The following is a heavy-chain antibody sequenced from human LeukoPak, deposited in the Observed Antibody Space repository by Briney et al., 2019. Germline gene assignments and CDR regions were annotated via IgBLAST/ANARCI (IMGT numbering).Heavy chain of an antibody. CDR2: ISLSGHT. V-gene: IGHV4-4*02. J-gene: IGHJ4*02. D-gene: IGHD1-26*01. CDR1: GGSISRTNW. Sequence: SGTLSLTCDVSGGSISRTNWWSWVRQSPGQGLEWIGEISLSGHTNYNPSLQSRVTMSLDESKNQVSLDLASVTYADTAVYYCSRESGAFSPFGYWGQGTLVTVHS. CDR3: SRESGAFSPFGY.